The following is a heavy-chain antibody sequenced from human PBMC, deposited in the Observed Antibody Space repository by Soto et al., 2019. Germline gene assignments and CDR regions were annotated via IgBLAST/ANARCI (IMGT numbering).Heavy chain of an antibody. V-gene: IGHV1-18*01. D-gene: IGHD2-2*01. CDR2: ISAYNGNT. CDR1: GYTFTSYG. Sequence: QVQLVQSGAEVKKPGASVKVSCKASGYTFTSYGISWVRQAPGQGLEWMGWISAYNGNTDYAQNLQGRVTMTTDTSTNTAYMELRSLRSDDTAMYYCARVHAYRTTTSCHDYWGQGTLVTVSS. J-gene: IGHJ4*02. CDR3: ARVHAYRTTTSCHDY.